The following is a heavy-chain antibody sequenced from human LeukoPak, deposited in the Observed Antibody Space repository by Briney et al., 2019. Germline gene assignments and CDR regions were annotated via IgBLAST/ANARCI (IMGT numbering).Heavy chain of an antibody. CDR1: GFTFSGSA. Sequence: GGSLRLSCAASGFTFSGSAMHWVRQASGKGLEWVGRIRSKANSYATAYAASVKGRFTISRDDSKNTAYLQMNSLKTEDTAVYYCTSTTMQWLAPIVTEYYYYMDVWGKGTTVTVSS. CDR3: TSTTMQWLAPIVTEYYYYMDV. V-gene: IGHV3-73*01. CDR2: IRSKANSYAT. D-gene: IGHD6-19*01. J-gene: IGHJ6*03.